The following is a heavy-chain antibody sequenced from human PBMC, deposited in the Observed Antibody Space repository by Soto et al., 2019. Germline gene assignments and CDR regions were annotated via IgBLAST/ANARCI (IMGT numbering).Heavy chain of an antibody. J-gene: IGHJ6*02. Sequence: GGSLRLSCAASGFTLSDHYIDWVRQAPGKGLEWVGRSRDKAQGYSTAYAASVKGRFTTSRDESKNSVYLQMNSLKTDDTAVYYCTREDSFFTYGMDVWGQGTTVTVSS. CDR1: GFTLSDHY. CDR2: SRDKAQGYST. V-gene: IGHV3-72*01. D-gene: IGHD3-10*01. CDR3: TREDSFFTYGMDV.